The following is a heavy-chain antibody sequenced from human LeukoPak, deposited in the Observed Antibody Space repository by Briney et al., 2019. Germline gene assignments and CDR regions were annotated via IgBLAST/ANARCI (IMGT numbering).Heavy chain of an antibody. J-gene: IGHJ4*02. CDR2: IRSKAYGGTT. D-gene: IGHD3-10*01. V-gene: IGHV3-49*04. CDR1: GFTFGDYA. Sequence: GGSLRLSCTTSGFTFGDYAMSWVRQAPGKGLEWVGFIRSKAYGGTTEYAASVKGRFTISRDDSKSIAYLQRNSLKTEDTAVYYCTSSFGQLSFFDYWGQGTLVTVSS. CDR3: TSSFGQLSFFDY.